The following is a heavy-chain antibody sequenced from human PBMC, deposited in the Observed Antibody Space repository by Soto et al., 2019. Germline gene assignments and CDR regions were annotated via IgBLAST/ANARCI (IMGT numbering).Heavy chain of an antibody. V-gene: IGHV4-34*01. D-gene: IGHD3-22*01. CDR1: GGSFSGYY. CDR3: ARVFDYYDSSGYNHFDY. J-gene: IGHJ4*02. CDR2: INHSGST. Sequence: SETLSLTCAVYGGSFSGYYWSWIRQPPGKGLEWIGEINHSGSTNYNPSLKSRVTISVDTSKNQFSLKLSSVTAADTAVYYCARVFDYYDSSGYNHFDYWGQGTLVTVS.